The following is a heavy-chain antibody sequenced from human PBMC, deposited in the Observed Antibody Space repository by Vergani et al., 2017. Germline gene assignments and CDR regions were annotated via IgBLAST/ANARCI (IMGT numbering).Heavy chain of an antibody. J-gene: IGHJ6*02. D-gene: IGHD3-9*01. CDR2: IHPYGDT. CDR3: ARHPAAGCFFPSSYFYGMDV. Sequence: QVQLQESGPGLVKPSETLTLTCDVSDSSIMTNPYWGWFRQSPGKGLEWIGCIHPYGDTHYNSSLKSRVSISIVSSSKFSLSLTSVTAADTAIYYCARHPAAGCFFPSSYFYGMDVWGHGTTVTVSS. V-gene: IGHV4-38-2*01. CDR1: DSSIMTNPY.